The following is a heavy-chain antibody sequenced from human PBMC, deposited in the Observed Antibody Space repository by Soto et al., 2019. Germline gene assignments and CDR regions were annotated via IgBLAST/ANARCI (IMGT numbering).Heavy chain of an antibody. CDR1: GGSIISRSYY. D-gene: IGHD6-13*01. J-gene: IGHJ4*02. Sequence: AETLSLTCIVSGGSIISRSYYCGWIRQPPGKGLEWIGTISFTGSTYYGLSLKSRLTISVDTYRNHFSLKLSSVTDADTAVYYCASLVHGQHAYFDYWGQGALVTVSS. V-gene: IGHV4-39*02. CDR3: ASLVHGQHAYFDY. CDR2: ISFTGST.